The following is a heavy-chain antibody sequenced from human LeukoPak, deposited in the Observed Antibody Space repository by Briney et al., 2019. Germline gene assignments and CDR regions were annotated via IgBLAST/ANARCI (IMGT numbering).Heavy chain of an antibody. CDR1: GGSISSYY. J-gene: IGHJ3*02. V-gene: IGHV4-59*08. CDR2: FYYSGST. CDR3: ARGWAFDI. D-gene: IGHD6-19*01. Sequence: PSETLSLTCTVSGGSISSYYWSWIRQPPGKGLEWIGYFYYSGSTNYNPSLKSRVTISVDTSKNQFSLKLSSVTAADTAVYYCARGWAFDIWGQGTMVTVSS.